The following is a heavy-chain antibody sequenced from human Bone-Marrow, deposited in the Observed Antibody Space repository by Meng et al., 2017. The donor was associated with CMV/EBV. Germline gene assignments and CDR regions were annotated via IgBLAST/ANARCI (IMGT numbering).Heavy chain of an antibody. D-gene: IGHD6-19*01. J-gene: IGHJ4*02. V-gene: IGHV1-2*02. CDR1: GYTFTGYY. CDR3: AREDWQWLSY. CDR2: INPNSGGT. Sequence: ASVKVSCKASGYTFTGYYMHWVRQAPGQGLEWMGWINPNSGGTNYAQKFQGRVTMTRDTSTSTVYMELSSLRSEDTAVYYCAREDWQWLSYWGQGTLGTVS.